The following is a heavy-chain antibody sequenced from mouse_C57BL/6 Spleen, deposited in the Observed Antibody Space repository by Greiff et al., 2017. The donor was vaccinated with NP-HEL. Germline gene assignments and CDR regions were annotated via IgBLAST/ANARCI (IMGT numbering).Heavy chain of an antibody. Sequence: QVQLKESGAELVRPGASVTLSCKASGYTFTDYEMHWVKQTPVHGLEWIGAIDPETGGTAYNQKFKGKAILTADKSSSTAYMELRSLTSEDSAVYYCTRWASWFAYWGQGTLVTVSA. CDR2: IDPETGGT. CDR3: TRWASWFAY. CDR1: GYTFTDYE. V-gene: IGHV1-15*01. J-gene: IGHJ3*01.